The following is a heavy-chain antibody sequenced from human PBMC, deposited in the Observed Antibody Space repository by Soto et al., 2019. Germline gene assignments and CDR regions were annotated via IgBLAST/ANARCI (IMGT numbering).Heavy chain of an antibody. CDR1: GFTFSSYG. D-gene: IGHD6-13*01. Sequence: PGGSLRLSCAASGFTFSSYGMHWVRQAPGKVLEWVAGISYEGSNKYYAVSVKGRLTISRDNSKNTLYLQMNSLRAEDTAVYYCAKDAGYSSRWYGSYYYYGMDVWGQGTTVTVS. CDR3: AKDAGYSSRWYGSYYYYGMDV. J-gene: IGHJ6*02. CDR2: ISYEGSNK. V-gene: IGHV3-30*18.